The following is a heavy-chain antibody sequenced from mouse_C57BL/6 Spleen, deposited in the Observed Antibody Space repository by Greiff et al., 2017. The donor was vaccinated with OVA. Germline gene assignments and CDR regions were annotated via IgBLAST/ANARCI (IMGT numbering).Heavy chain of an antibody. CDR3: ARHGDYGAWFAY. Sequence: QVQLQQSGPGLVAPSQSLSITCTVSGFSLTSYGVHWVRQPPGKGLEWLVVIWSDGSTTYNSAIKSRLSISKDNSKSQVFLKMNSLQTDDTAMYYCARHGDYGAWFAYWGQGTLVTVSA. D-gene: IGHD2-13*01. CDR2: IWSDGST. V-gene: IGHV2-6-1*01. CDR1: GFSLTSYG. J-gene: IGHJ3*01.